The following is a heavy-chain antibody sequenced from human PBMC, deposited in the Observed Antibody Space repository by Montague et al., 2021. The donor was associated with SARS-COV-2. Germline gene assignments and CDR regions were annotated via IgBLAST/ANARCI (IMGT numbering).Heavy chain of an antibody. CDR1: GGAINRGDYY. D-gene: IGHD2-21*02. CDR2: IYSTVDT. J-gene: IGHJ6*02. Sequence: TLSLTCTVSGGAINRGDYYWTWIRQPPGKGLEWIGNIYSTVDTSYSPSLKGRVGISLDTSKNQVSLNLRSVAAADTAVYYCAREVVHVDVLTDIPKILYYGLDVWGQGTTVVVSS. V-gene: IGHV4-30-4*08. CDR3: AREVVHVDVLTDIPKILYYGLDV.